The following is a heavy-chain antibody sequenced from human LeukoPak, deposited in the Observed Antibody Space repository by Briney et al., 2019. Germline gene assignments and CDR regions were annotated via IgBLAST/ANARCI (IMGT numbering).Heavy chain of an antibody. CDR3: ARGHHGPYCTDTNCYDWFDP. CDR1: GYIFTGYY. Sequence: ASVKVSCKASGYIFTGYYMHWVRQAPGQGLEWMGWINPNSGGTNYAQKFQGRVTMTRDTSISTAYMELSRLRSDDTAVYYCARGHHGPYCTDTNCYDWFDPWGQGTLVTVSS. J-gene: IGHJ5*02. V-gene: IGHV1-2*02. D-gene: IGHD2-8*02. CDR2: INPNSGGT.